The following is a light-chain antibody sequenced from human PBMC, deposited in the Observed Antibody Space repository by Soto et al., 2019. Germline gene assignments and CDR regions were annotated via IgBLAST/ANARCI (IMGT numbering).Light chain of an antibody. Sequence: EIVLTQSPATLSLSPGERATLSCRASQSISSSLAWYQQKPGQAPRLLISDASNRATGIPGRFSGSGSGTEFTLTISGLQSEDFAVYYCQQFDKWPPSTFGQGTKVEIK. V-gene: IGKV3-11*01. CDR3: QQFDKWPPST. J-gene: IGKJ1*01. CDR1: QSISSS. CDR2: DAS.